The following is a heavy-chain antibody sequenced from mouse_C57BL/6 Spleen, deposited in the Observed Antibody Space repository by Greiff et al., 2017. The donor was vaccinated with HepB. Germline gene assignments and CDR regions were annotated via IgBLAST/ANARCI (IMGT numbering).Heavy chain of an antibody. V-gene: IGHV1-61*01. J-gene: IGHJ3*01. CDR2: IYPSDSET. D-gene: IGHD6-5*01. CDR1: GYTFTSYW. Sequence: VQLQQPGAELVRPGSSVKLSCKASGYTFTSYWMDGVKQRPGQGLEWIGNIYPSDSETHYNQKFKDKATLTVDKSSSTAYMQLSSLTSEDSAVYYCAREGPIYGFAYWGQGTLVTVSA. CDR3: AREGPIYGFAY.